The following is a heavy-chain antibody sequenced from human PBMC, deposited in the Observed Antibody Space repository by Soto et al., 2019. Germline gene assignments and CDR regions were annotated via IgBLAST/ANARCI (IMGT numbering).Heavy chain of an antibody. Sequence: QVQLVQSGAEVKKPGSSVKVSCKASGGTFSSYTISWVRQAPGQGLEWMGRIIPILGIANYAQKFQGRVTITADKSTSTAYMELSSLRSEDTAVYYCARDRRYYGSGSLRLWGQGTLVTVSS. D-gene: IGHD3-10*01. J-gene: IGHJ4*02. V-gene: IGHV1-69*08. CDR3: ARDRRYYGSGSLRL. CDR1: GGTFSSYT. CDR2: IIPILGIA.